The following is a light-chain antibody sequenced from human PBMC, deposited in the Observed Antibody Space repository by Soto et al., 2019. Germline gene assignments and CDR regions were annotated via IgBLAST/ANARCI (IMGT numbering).Light chain of an antibody. V-gene: IGLV3-21*02. Sequence: SYELTQSPSVSVAPGQTASITCGGNNIGGKSVNWYQQKPGQAPVVVVYDDSDRPSGIPERFSGSNSAHTATLTISRVEAGDEADYYCHVWDSSSDHVVFGGGTKLTVL. CDR3: HVWDSSSDHVV. J-gene: IGLJ2*01. CDR2: DDS. CDR1: NIGGKS.